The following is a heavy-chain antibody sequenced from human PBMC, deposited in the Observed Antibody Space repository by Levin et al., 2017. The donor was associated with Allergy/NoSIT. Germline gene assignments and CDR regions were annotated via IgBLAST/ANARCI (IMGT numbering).Heavy chain of an antibody. V-gene: IGHV4-61*01. D-gene: IGHD4-17*01. CDR3: AREGHYGDYFDY. J-gene: IGHJ4*02. CDR1: GGSVSSGSYY. CDR2: IYYSGST. Sequence: PGGSLRLSCTVSGGSVSSGSYYWSWIRQPPGKGLEWIGNIYYSGSTNYNPSLKSRVTISVDTSKNQFSLKLSSVTAADTAVYYCAREGHYGDYFDYWGQGTLVTVSS.